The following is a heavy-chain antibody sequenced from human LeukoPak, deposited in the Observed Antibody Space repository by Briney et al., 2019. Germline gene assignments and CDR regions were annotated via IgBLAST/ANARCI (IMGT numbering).Heavy chain of an antibody. CDR3: ARGYDKIVDY. Sequence: SETLSLTCAVSGGSVSSGGYSWSWIRQPPGKGLEWIGCIYHDGFTYYSPPLKSRVTISADRTNNRFSLKLTSVTAADTAVYYCARGYDKIVDYWGQGALVTVSS. J-gene: IGHJ4*02. D-gene: IGHD3-10*01. CDR2: IYHDGFT. CDR1: GGSVSSGGYS. V-gene: IGHV4-30-2*01.